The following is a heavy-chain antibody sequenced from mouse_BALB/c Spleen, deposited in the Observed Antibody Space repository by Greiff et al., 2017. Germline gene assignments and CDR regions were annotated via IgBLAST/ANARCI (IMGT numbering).Heavy chain of an antibody. CDR2: IYPGDGDT. CDR3: ARGGMITTFSWFAY. Sequence: QVQLKQSGAELVRPGSSVKISCQASGYAFSSYWMNWVKQRPGQGLEWIGQIYPGDGDTNYNGKFKGKATLTADKSSSTAYMQLSSLTSEDSAVYFCARGGMITTFSWFAYWCQGTLVTVSA. D-gene: IGHD2-4*01. J-gene: IGHJ3*01. V-gene: IGHV1-80*01. CDR1: GYAFSSYW.